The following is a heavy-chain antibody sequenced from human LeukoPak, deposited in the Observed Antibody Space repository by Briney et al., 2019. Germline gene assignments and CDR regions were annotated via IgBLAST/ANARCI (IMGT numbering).Heavy chain of an antibody. Sequence: GGSLRLSCAASGFTFSSYAMSWVRQAPGKGLEWVSAISGSGGSTYYADSVKGLFTISRDNSKNTLYLQMNSLRAEDTAVYYCAKDLFRAPVTTQFDYWGQGTLVTVSS. CDR3: AKDLFRAPVTTQFDY. D-gene: IGHD4-17*01. V-gene: IGHV3-23*01. CDR2: ISGSGGST. J-gene: IGHJ4*02. CDR1: GFTFSSYA.